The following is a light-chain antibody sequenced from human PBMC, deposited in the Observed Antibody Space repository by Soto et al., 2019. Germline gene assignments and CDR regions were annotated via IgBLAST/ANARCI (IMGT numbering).Light chain of an antibody. CDR3: QHYNNWPPGK. CDR1: QSVSIN. V-gene: IGKV3-15*01. J-gene: IGKJ1*01. Sequence: EIVMTQSPATLSLSPGERATLSCRASQSVSINLAWYQQKPGQAPSLLIFGASTRATGIPARFSGSGSGTEFTLNISSLQSEDFAVYYCQHYNNWPPGKFGQGTKVDIK. CDR2: GAS.